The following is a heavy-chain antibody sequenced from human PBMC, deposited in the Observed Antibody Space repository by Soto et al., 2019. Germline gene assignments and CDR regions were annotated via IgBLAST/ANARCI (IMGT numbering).Heavy chain of an antibody. Sequence: EVQLVESGGDLVQPGGSLRLSCAASGFTFSSYWMSWVRQAPGNGLEWVANINQDGSEKYYVDSVKGRFTIFRDNAKNSLFLQVNSLRAEDMAVYYCAKRKEVYYYCMDVWGQGTTVTVSS. V-gene: IGHV3-7*01. CDR3: AKRKEVYYYCMDV. CDR1: GFTFSSYW. J-gene: IGHJ6*02. CDR2: INQDGSEK.